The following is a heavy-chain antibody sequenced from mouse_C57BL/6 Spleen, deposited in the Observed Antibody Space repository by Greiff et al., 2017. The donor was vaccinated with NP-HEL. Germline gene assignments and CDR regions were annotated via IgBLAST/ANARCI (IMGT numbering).Heavy chain of an antibody. CDR3: AGNGLGRGRDYFDY. J-gene: IGHJ2*01. Sequence: EVKLVESGGGLVKPGGSLKLSCAASGFTFSDYGMHWVRQAPEKGLEWVAYISSGSSTIYYADTVKGRFTISRDNAKTTLFLQMTSLRSEDTAMYYCAGNGLGRGRDYFDYWGQGTTLTVSS. CDR2: ISSGSSTI. CDR1: GFTFSDYG. D-gene: IGHD4-1*01. V-gene: IGHV5-17*01.